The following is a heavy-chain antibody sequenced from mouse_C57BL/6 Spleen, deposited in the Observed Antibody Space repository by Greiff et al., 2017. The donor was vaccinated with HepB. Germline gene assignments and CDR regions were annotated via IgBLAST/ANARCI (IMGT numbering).Heavy chain of an antibody. V-gene: IGHV5-12*01. CDR1: GFTFSDYY. Sequence: EVQLVESGGGLVQPGGSLKLSCAASGFTFSDYYMYWVRQTPEKRLEWVAYISNGGGSTYYPDTVKGRFTISRDNAKNTLYLQMSRLKSEDTAMYYCARRGYDLYAMDYWGQGTSVTVSS. CDR2: ISNGGGST. CDR3: ARRGYDLYAMDY. D-gene: IGHD2-3*01. J-gene: IGHJ4*01.